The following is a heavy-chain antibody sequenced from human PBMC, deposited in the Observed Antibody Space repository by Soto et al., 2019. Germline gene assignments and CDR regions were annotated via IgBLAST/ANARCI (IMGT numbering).Heavy chain of an antibody. CDR1: GGSISSGGYS. CDR2: IYHSGST. Sequence: PSETLSLTCAVSGGSISSGGYSWSWIRQPPGKGLEWIGYIYHSGSTYYNPSLKSRVTISVDRSKNQFSLKLSSVTAADTAVYYCAIARLRPPYYDFWSGLNWFDPWGQGTLVTVSS. J-gene: IGHJ5*02. D-gene: IGHD3-3*01. V-gene: IGHV4-30-2*01. CDR3: AIARLRPPYYDFWSGLNWFDP.